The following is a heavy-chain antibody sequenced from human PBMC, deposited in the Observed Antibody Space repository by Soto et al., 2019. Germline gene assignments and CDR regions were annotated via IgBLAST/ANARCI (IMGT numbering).Heavy chain of an antibody. D-gene: IGHD6-13*01. V-gene: IGHV1-46*01. CDR1: GYTFTSYY. J-gene: IGHJ4*02. CDR2: INPSGGST. Sequence: QVQLVQSGAEVKKPGASVKVSCKASGYTFTSYYMHWVRQAPGQGLEWMGIINPSGGSTSYAQKFQGRVTMSRDTSTSTVYIELSILRSEDTAVYYCARGEGIAAAGQGVWGQGTLVTVSS. CDR3: ARGEGIAAAGQGV.